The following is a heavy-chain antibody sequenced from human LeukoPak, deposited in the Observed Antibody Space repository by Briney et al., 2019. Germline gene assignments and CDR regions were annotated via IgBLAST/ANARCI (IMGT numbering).Heavy chain of an antibody. Sequence: PSETLSLTCTVSGGSITSYYWSWIRQPPGKGLEWIGYIYNSGSTNYNPSLKSRVTISVDTSKNQFSLKLSSVTAADTAMYYCARFGPTYFFDYWGQGTLVTVSS. J-gene: IGHJ4*02. D-gene: IGHD3/OR15-3a*01. CDR2: IYNSGST. CDR1: GGSITSYY. V-gene: IGHV4-59*01. CDR3: ARFGPTYFFDY.